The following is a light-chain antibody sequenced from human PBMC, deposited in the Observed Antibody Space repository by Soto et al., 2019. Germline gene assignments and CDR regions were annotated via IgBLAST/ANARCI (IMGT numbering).Light chain of an antibody. Sequence: EIVLTQSPGTLSLSPGERATLSCRASQSVSDSYLAWYQQKPGQAPRLLIYGASSRATGIPDRFSGSGSGTDFTLTISRLEPEDFAVYYCQQYSNSLYTFGQGTKLYI. CDR1: QSVSDSY. CDR2: GAS. J-gene: IGKJ2*01. V-gene: IGKV3-20*01. CDR3: QQYSNSLYT.